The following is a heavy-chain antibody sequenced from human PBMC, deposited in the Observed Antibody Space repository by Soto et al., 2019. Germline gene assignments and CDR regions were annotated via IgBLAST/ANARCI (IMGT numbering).Heavy chain of an antibody. J-gene: IGHJ6*02. V-gene: IGHV4-34*01. CDR2: VNQGGDT. Sequence: SETLSLTCAVYGESFSGYFWGWIRQPPGKGLEWIGEVNQGGDTNYNPSLKSRVTISVDPAKNQFSLKLHSVTAADTAVYYCARDLGVRGVIIGPDYYHGMDVWGQGTTVTVSS. CDR1: GESFSGYF. CDR3: ARDLGVRGVIIGPDYYHGMDV. D-gene: IGHD3-10*01.